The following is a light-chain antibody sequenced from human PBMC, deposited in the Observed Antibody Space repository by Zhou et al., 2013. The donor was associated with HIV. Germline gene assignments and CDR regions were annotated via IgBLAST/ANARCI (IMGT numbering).Light chain of an antibody. V-gene: IGKV1-39*01. CDR2: AAS. J-gene: IGKJ4*01. CDR1: QSITSY. CDR3: QQSYITPLT. Sequence: DIQMTQSPSSLSASVGDRVTITCRASQSITSYLNWYQQKPGKAPKLLIYAASSLQSGVPSRFSGSGSGTDFILTISSLQPEDFATYSCQQSYITPLTFGGGTKVEIK.